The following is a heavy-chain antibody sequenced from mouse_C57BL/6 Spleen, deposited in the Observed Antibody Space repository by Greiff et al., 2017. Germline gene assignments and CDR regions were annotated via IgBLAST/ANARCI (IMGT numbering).Heavy chain of an antibody. J-gene: IGHJ2*01. CDR2: IDPETGGT. D-gene: IGHD1-1*02. Sequence: QVQLQQSGAELVRPGASVTLSCKASGYTFTDYEMHWVKQTPVHGLEWIGAIDPETGGTAYNQKFKGKAILTADKSSSTAYMELRSLTSEDSAVYYCTRKGNYLSFYFDYWGQGTTLTVSS. CDR3: TRKGNYLSFYFDY. V-gene: IGHV1-15*01. CDR1: GYTFTDYE.